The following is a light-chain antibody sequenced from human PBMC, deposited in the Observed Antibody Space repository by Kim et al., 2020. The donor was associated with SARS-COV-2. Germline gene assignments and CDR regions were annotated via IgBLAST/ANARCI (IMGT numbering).Light chain of an antibody. CDR3: QAWDSSTAV. V-gene: IGLV3-1*01. CDR2: QDN. J-gene: IGLJ3*02. CDR1: KLGNKY. Sequence: SVSPGQTATITCSGDKLGNKYVCWYQQKPGLSPVLVIYQDNKRPSGIPERFSGSNSGNTATLTISGTQAMDEADYYCQAWDSSTAVFGGGTQLTVL.